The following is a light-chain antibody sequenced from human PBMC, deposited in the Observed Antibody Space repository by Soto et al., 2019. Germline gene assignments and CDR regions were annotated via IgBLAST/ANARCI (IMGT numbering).Light chain of an antibody. CDR1: QSVSRNY. CDR2: GAS. J-gene: IGKJ1*01. V-gene: IGKV3-20*01. CDR3: QQYGRSPTWT. Sequence: EIVLTQFPGTLSLSPGERATLSCRASQSVSRNYLGWYQQKPGQAPRLLIYGASRRATGIPDRFSGSGSGADFTLTISRLEPEDFAMYYCQQYGRSPTWTFGQGTKVEVK.